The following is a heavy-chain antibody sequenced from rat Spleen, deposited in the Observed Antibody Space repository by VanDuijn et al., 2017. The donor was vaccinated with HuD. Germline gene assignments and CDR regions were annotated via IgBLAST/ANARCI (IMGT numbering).Heavy chain of an antibody. CDR1: GFTFSNYG. CDR3: ALRYYGYTYDWFAY. D-gene: IGHD1-9*01. CDR2: IPNGGPNT. Sequence: EVQLVESGGGLVQPGRSLKLSCVASGFTFSNYGMAWVCQAPGKGLEWVASIPNGGPNTYYSDSVKDRFTISRDNTKSTLYLQMNSLRSEDTATYYCALRYYGYTYDWFAYWGQGTLVTVSS. V-gene: IGHV5-31*01. J-gene: IGHJ3*01.